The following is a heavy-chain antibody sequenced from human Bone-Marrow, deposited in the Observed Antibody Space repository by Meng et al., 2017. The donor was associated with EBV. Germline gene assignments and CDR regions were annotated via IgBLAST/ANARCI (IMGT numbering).Heavy chain of an antibody. CDR1: RGFITSGDW. J-gene: IGHJ4*02. D-gene: IGHD2-15*01. V-gene: IGHV4-4*02. CDR3: ARAGYHRPAGEY. CDR2: IHHSGGT. Sequence: QVQQPESGPGLVRPSGTLSLTCAVSRGFITSGDWWSWVRQSPGKGLEWIGEIHHSGGTSYNPSLKSRVTISLDMSKDQFSLRLSSVTAADTAVYYCARAGYHRPAGEYWGQGTLVTVSS.